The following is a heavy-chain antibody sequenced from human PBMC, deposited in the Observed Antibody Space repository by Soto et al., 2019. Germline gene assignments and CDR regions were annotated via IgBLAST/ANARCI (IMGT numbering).Heavy chain of an antibody. V-gene: IGHV4-59*01. D-gene: IGHD3-3*01. CDR1: GGSISSYY. Sequence: ETLSLTCTVSGGSISSYYWNWIRQPPGKGLEWIGYISYSGSTYYNPSLKSRVTISVDTSKNQFSLKLSSVTTADTAVYYCATWSGSNYMDVWGKGTTVTVSS. CDR3: ATWSGSNYMDV. J-gene: IGHJ6*03. CDR2: ISYSGST.